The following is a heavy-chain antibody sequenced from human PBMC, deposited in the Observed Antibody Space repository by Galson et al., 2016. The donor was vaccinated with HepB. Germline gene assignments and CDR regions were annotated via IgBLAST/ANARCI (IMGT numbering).Heavy chain of an antibody. CDR2: ISGSGGTT. CDR1: GFTFSSYA. CDR3: SKEPNYDFWSGHPFDY. J-gene: IGHJ4*02. V-gene: IGHV3-23*01. Sequence: SLRLSCAASGFTFSSYALSWVRQAPGKGLEWVSVISGSGGTTYYADSVKGRFPISRDNSKNALYLQMNSLRAEDTAVYCCSKEPNYDFWSGHPFDYWGQGTLVTVSS. D-gene: IGHD3-3*01.